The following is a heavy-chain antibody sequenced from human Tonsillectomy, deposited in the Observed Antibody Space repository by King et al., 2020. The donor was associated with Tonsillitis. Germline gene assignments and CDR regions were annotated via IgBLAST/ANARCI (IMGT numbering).Heavy chain of an antibody. CDR2: IYWDDDT. Sequence: ITLKESGPTLVKPTQTLTLTCTFSGFSLSTSGVGVSWIRQPPGKAPEWLALIYWDDDTRYKPSLRSRPTLTKDTSKNQGVLTMTNLDPVDTATYYCAHRGTFTIFGVVIKGGWFDPWGQGTLVTVSS. CDR1: GFSLSTSGVG. D-gene: IGHD3-3*01. CDR3: AHRGTFTIFGVVIKGGWFDP. V-gene: IGHV2-5*02. J-gene: IGHJ5*02.